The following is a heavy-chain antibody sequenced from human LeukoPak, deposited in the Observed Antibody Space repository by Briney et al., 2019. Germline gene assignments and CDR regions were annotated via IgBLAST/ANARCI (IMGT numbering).Heavy chain of an antibody. CDR3: ARQSTIAAARIDP. V-gene: IGHV4-39*01. D-gene: IGHD6-25*01. CDR1: GGSISDSSYY. CDR2: IYYSGSA. Sequence: SETLSLTCTVSGGSISDSSYYWGWIRQPPGRGLEWIANIYYSGSAYYSPSLKSRVTVSIDTSKNQFSLKLNSVTAADTAVYYCARQSTIAAARIDPWGQGTLVTVSS. J-gene: IGHJ5*02.